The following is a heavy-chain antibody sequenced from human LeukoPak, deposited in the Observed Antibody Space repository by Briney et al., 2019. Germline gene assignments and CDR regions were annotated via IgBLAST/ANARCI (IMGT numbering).Heavy chain of an antibody. V-gene: IGHV3-23*01. CDR1: GFTFGNYA. Sequence: GGSLRLSCAASGFTFGNYAMTWVRQAPGKGLEWVSSIGGAGDEISYADSVKGRFTISRDNSQGNLFLQMNSLRVEDTAVYYCAKDAIPRNSMWDYFDYLGQGTLVTVSS. D-gene: IGHD1-7*01. J-gene: IGHJ4*02. CDR3: AKDAIPRNSMWDYFDY. CDR2: IGGAGDEI.